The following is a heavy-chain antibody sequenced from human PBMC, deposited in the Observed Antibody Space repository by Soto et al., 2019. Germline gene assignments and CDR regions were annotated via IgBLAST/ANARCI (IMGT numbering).Heavy chain of an antibody. J-gene: IGHJ4*02. CDR3: ARLVGSSTGCYVWYFDD. CDR1: GYSFTSYW. V-gene: IGHV5-51*01. D-gene: IGHD2-2*01. Sequence: GESLKISCKGSGYSFTSYWIGWVRQMPGKGLEWMGIIYPGDSDTRYSPSFQGQVTISADKSISTAYLQWSSLKASDTAMYYCARLVGSSTGCYVWYFDDWGEGTLVTVSS. CDR2: IYPGDSDT.